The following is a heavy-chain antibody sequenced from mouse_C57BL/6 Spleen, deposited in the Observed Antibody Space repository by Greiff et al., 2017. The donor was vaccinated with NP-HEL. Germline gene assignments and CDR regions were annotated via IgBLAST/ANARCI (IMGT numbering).Heavy chain of an antibody. CDR1: GYSFTDYN. V-gene: IGHV1-39*01. D-gene: IGHD1-1*01. CDR2: INPNYGTT. Sequence: EVKLVESGPELVKPGASVKISCKASGYSFTDYNMNWVKQSNGKSLEWIGVINPNYGTTSYNQKFKGKATLTVDQSSSTAYMQLNSLTSEDSAVYYCARSHITTVVAPGYFDVWGTGTTVTVSS. J-gene: IGHJ1*03. CDR3: ARSHITTVVAPGYFDV.